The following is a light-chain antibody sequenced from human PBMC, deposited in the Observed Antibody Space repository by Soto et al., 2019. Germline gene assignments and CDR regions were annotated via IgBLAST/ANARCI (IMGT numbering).Light chain of an antibody. CDR1: SSDVGGYNY. CDR3: SSYAGSNSVV. CDR2: EVS. V-gene: IGLV2-8*01. J-gene: IGLJ2*01. Sequence: QSVLTQPPSASGSPGQSVTISCTGTSSDVGGYNYVSWYQQHPGKAPKLMIYEVSKRPSGVPDRFSGSKSGNTASLTVSGLQAEDEAGYYCSSYAGSNSVVFGGGTMLTVL.